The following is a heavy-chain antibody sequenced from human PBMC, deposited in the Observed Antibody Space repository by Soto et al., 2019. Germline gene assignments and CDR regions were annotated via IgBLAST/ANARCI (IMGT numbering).Heavy chain of an antibody. CDR1: GASLSSGGYY. CDR3: ARGLGYDSNGRFLAAFDV. CDR2: IFHTGTT. V-gene: IGHV4-31*03. Sequence: QVQLQESGPGLAKPSQTLSLTCTVSGASLSSGGYYWTWIRQVPGKALEWIGYIFHTGTTCYNPSLKSRVVMSIEKSDNQFYLNLRSVTAADTAVYYCARGLGYDSNGRFLAAFDVWGQGTMVTVSS. J-gene: IGHJ3*01. D-gene: IGHD3-22*01.